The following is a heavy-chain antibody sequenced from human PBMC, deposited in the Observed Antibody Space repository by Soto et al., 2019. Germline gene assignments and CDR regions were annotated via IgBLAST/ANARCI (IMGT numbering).Heavy chain of an antibody. CDR3: ARVMRGYDVGGMDG. D-gene: IGHD5-12*01. Sequence: TSETLSLTCTVSGGSISSYYWNWIRQSPGKGLEWIGYIYYSGSTNYNPSLKSRVTISVDTSKNQFSLKLSSVTAADTAVYYCARVMRGYDVGGMDGWGQGTKVTVSS. V-gene: IGHV4-59*08. J-gene: IGHJ6*02. CDR1: GGSISSYY. CDR2: IYYSGST.